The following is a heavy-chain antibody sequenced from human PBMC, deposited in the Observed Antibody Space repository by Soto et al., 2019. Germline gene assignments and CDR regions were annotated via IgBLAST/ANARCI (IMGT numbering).Heavy chain of an antibody. CDR1: GFTFSSYE. V-gene: IGHV3-7*03. CDR2: INQDGSER. J-gene: IGHJ4*02. D-gene: IGHD4-17*01. Sequence: VQLVESGGGLVQPGGSLRLSCAASGFTFSSYEMNWVRQAPGKGLEWVANINQDGSERYYVDSVRGRFTISRDNVENSLYLQLNSLRPEDTAVYYCAVYGYGVSAAAYWGQGTLVTVSS. CDR3: AVYGYGVSAAAY.